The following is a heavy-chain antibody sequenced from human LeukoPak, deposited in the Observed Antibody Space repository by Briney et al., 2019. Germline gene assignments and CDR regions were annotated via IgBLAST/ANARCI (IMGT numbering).Heavy chain of an antibody. D-gene: IGHD1-20*01. Sequence: PSETLSLTCTVSGGSISSYYWSWIRQPAGKGLEWIGRIYTSGSTNYNPSLKSRVTMSVDTSKNQFSLKLSSVTAADTAVYYCAGRRITGTTYYFDYWGRGTLVTVSS. J-gene: IGHJ4*02. CDR3: AGRRITGTTYYFDY. CDR1: GGSISSYY. CDR2: IYTSGST. V-gene: IGHV4-4*07.